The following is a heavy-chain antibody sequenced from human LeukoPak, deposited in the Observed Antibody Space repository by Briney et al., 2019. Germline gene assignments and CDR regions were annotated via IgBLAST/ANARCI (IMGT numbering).Heavy chain of an antibody. J-gene: IGHJ4*02. Sequence: SDTLSLTCTVSGGSISPYYWTWIRQPPAKGLEWIGYFYYSGSTNYTPSITSRASISVDTYKNQFSLRLSSVTAADTAVYCWARAPGIMSGSWRFDYWGKGTLVTLSS. D-gene: IGHD3-16*01. CDR2: FYYSGST. V-gene: IGHV4-59*12. CDR3: ARAPGIMSGSWRFDY. CDR1: GGSISPYY.